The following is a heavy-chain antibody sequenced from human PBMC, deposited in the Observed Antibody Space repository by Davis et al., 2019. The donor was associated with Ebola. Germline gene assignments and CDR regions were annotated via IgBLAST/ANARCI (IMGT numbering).Heavy chain of an antibody. CDR1: GFTFNHAW. CDR2: IQSETDGGTT. V-gene: IGHV3-15*01. D-gene: IGHD1-26*01. CDR3: AIGDSGSSLEY. Sequence: ESLKISCTASGFTFNHAWMSWVRQAPGKGLEWVGRIQSETDGGTTDYAAPVKGRFTISRDFSTNTLNLQRNSLKIEDTGIYYCAIGDSGSSLEYWGQGALVTVSS. J-gene: IGHJ4*02.